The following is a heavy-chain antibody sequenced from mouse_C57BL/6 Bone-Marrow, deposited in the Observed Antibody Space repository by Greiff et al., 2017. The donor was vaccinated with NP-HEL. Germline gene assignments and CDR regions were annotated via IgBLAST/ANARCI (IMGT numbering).Heavy chain of an antibody. CDR2: IWWDDDK. V-gene: IGHV8-8*01. CDR3: ARSIYYGNSRAMDY. Sequence: QVTLKVSGPGILQPSQTLSLTCSFSGFSLSTFGMGVGWIRQPSGKGLEWLAHIWWDDDKYYNPALKSRLTISKDTSKNQVFLKIANVDTAETATYDCARSIYYGNSRAMDYWGQGTSVTVSS. CDR1: GFSLSTFGMG. D-gene: IGHD2-1*01. J-gene: IGHJ4*01.